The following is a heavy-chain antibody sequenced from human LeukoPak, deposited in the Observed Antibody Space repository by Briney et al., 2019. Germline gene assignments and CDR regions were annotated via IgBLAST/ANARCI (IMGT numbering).Heavy chain of an antibody. CDR2: MNPDGSSI. CDR1: GFTFSGSW. V-gene: IGHV3-7*01. Sequence: GGSLRLSCAASGFTFSGSWMSWVRQAPGKGLEWVADMNPDGSSIYYVDSVKGRFTISRDNAKNSLYLLMDSLRAEDTAVYTCARDPNHGALDIWGQGTLVTVSS. J-gene: IGHJ3*02. D-gene: IGHD1-14*01. CDR3: ARDPNHGALDI.